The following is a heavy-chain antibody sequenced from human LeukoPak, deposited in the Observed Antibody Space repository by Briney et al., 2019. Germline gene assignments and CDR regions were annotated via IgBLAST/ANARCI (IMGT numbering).Heavy chain of an antibody. V-gene: IGHV3-21*01. CDR2: ISSSSSYI. D-gene: IGHD3-16*01. CDR3: ARDAGGVWGSYFDY. J-gene: IGHJ4*02. CDR1: GFTFSSYA. Sequence: GGSLRLSCAASGFTFSSYAMSWVRQAPGKGLEWVSSISSSSSYIYYADSVKGRFTISRDNAKNSLYLQMNSLRAEDTAVYYCARDAGGVWGSYFDYWGQGTLVTVSS.